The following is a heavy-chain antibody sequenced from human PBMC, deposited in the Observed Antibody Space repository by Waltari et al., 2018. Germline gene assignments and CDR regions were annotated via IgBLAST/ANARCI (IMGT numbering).Heavy chain of an antibody. CDR3: ARDRGVMITFGGAIDY. J-gene: IGHJ4*02. CDR1: GLSYSSSG. CDR2: IWYDGSNK. D-gene: IGHD3-16*01. Sequence: QVQLEESGGGVVQPGRSLRMSCAASGLSYSSSGRHVVRQAPGKGLEWVAVIWYDGSNKYYADSVKGRFTISRDNSKNTLYLQMNSLRAEDTAVYYCARDRGVMITFGGAIDYWGQGTLVTVSS. V-gene: IGHV3-33*01.